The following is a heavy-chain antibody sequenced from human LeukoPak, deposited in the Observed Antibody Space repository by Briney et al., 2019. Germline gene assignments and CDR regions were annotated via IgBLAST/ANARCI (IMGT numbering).Heavy chain of an antibody. Sequence: GRSLRLSCAASGFTFSSHGMHWVRQAPGKGLEWVAVISYDENNKYYADSVKGRFTISRDSSKNTVYLQMSSLRAEDTAVYYCARSRFRITMIVGTGGFDYWGQGTLVTVSS. J-gene: IGHJ4*02. CDR3: ARSRFRITMIVGTGGFDY. V-gene: IGHV3-30*03. CDR1: GFTFSSHG. D-gene: IGHD3-22*01. CDR2: ISYDENNK.